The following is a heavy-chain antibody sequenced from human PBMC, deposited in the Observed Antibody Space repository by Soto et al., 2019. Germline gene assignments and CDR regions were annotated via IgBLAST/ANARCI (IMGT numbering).Heavy chain of an antibody. D-gene: IGHD3-16*02. CDR1: CGSIISGDYY. V-gene: IGHV4-30-4*01. Sequence: SETLSLTCTFSCGSIISGDYYWSWIRQPPGKGLEWIGYIYYSGSTYYNPSLKSRVTISVDTSKNQFSLKLSSVTAADTAVYYCARGDYDYVWGSYRYPTFWYFDYWGQGTLVTVSS. J-gene: IGHJ4*02. CDR2: IYYSGST. CDR3: ARGDYDYVWGSYRYPTFWYFDY.